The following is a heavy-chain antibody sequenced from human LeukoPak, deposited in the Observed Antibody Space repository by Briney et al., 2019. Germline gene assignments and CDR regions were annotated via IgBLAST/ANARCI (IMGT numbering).Heavy chain of an antibody. D-gene: IGHD6-13*01. CDR3: ARQNPAASGQGLDY. CDR1: GGSISSYY. V-gene: IGHV4-59*08. CDR2: IYYSGST. J-gene: IGHJ4*02. Sequence: SETLSLTCTVSGGSISSYYWSWIRQPPGKGLEWIGYIYYSGSTNYNPSLKSRVTLSVDTSKNQFSLELTSVTAADAAVYYCARQNPAASGQGLDYWGQGTLVTVSS.